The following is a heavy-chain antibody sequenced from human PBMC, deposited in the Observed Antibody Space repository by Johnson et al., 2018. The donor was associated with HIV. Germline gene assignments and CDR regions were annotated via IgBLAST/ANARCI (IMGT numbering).Heavy chain of an antibody. CDR2: ISYDGSNK. CDR3: AGGYGSGTGGAFDI. J-gene: IGHJ3*02. D-gene: IGHD3-10*01. CDR1: GFTFSSYG. V-gene: IGHV3-30*03. Sequence: QVQLVESGGGVVHPGRSLRLSCAASGFTFSSYGMHWVRQAPGKGLEWAAVISYDGSNKYYADSVKGRFTISRDNAKNSLYLQMNSLRAEDTAVYYCAGGYGSGTGGAFDIWGQGTMVTVSS.